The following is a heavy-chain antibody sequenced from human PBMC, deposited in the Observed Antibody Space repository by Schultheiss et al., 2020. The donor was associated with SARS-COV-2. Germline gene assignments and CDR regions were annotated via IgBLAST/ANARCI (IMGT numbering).Heavy chain of an antibody. V-gene: IGHV1-3*01. CDR2: INAGNGNT. Sequence: ASVKVSCKASGYTFTSYAMHWVRQAPGQRLEWMGWINAGNGNTKYSQKFQGRVTITRDTSASTAYMELSSLRSEDTAVYYCARDKVAATFYYYYGMDVWGQGTTVTVSS. D-gene: IGHD2-15*01. CDR3: ARDKVAATFYYYYGMDV. CDR1: GYTFTSYA. J-gene: IGHJ6*02.